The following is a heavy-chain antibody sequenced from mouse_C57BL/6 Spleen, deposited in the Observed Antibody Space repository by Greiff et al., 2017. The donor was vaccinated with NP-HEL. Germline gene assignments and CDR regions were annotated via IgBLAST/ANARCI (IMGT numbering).Heavy chain of an antibody. CDR1: GYAFSSYW. CDR3: ARGFSYYGSSYWYFDV. J-gene: IGHJ1*03. CDR2: IYPGDGDT. V-gene: IGHV1-80*01. D-gene: IGHD1-1*01. Sequence: LQESGAELVKPGASVKISCKASGYAFSSYWMNWVKQRPGKGLEWIGQIYPGDGDTNYNGKFKGKATLTADKSSSTAYMQLSSLTSEDSAVYFCARGFSYYGSSYWYFDVWGTGTTVTVSS.